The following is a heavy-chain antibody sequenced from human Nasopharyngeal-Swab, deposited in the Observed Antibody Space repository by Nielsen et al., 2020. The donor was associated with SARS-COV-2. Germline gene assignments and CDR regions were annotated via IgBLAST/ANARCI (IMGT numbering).Heavy chain of an antibody. CDR2: INWNSVSI. CDR3: AKAAGKYSSGWYGNWFDP. CDR1: GFSFDEYA. J-gene: IGHJ5*02. D-gene: IGHD6-19*01. V-gene: IGHV3-9*01. Sequence: GGSLRLSCAASGFSFDEYAMYWVRQAPGKGLEWVSGINWNSVSIAYADSVKGRFTISRDNAKRSLYLQMNSLRAEDTALYYCAKAAGKYSSGWYGNWFDPWGQGTLVTVSS.